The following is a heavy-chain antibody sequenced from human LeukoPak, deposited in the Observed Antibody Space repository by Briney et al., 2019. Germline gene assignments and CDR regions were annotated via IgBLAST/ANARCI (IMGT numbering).Heavy chain of an antibody. Sequence: GGSLRLSCVGSGFIFSAYSLNWIRQAPGEGLEWVSSVTIDSGDITVSSAHVRNSLQLHVTSLRTDDTAVYYCTNSPEGDYSNVGSGHYVSWGQGTLVSVSS. CDR2: VTIDSGDI. D-gene: IGHD4-11*01. J-gene: IGHJ4*02. CDR3: TNSPEGDYSNVGSGHYVS. V-gene: IGHV3-21*06. CDR1: GFIFSAYS.